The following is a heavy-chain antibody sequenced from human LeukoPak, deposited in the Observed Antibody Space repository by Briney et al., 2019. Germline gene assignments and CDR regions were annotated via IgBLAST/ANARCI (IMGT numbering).Heavy chain of an antibody. CDR3: ARDPVVAVAAVTMDY. Sequence: GASVKVSCKASGYTFTSYYMHWVRQAPGQGLERMGIINPSGGSTSYAQKFQGRVTMTRDMSTSTVYMELSSLRSEDTAVYYCARDPVVAVAAVTMDYWGQGTLVTVSS. J-gene: IGHJ4*02. D-gene: IGHD6-19*01. CDR2: INPSGGST. V-gene: IGHV1-46*01. CDR1: GYTFTSYY.